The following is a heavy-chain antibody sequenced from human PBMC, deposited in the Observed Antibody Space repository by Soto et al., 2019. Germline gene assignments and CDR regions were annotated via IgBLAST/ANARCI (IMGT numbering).Heavy chain of an antibody. CDR1: GFTFSDFA. D-gene: IGHD6-19*01. V-gene: IGHV3-30-3*01. Sequence: QVQLVESGGGVVQPGRSPRLSCAASGFTFSDFAMHWVRQAPGKGLEWVAVLSSDESTEYYVDSVKGRFTISRDTSKNTLYLQMNSLKDDDTAVYYCARGRIDSSGWYFDNWGQGTLVTVSS. CDR3: ARGRIDSSGWYFDN. CDR2: LSSDESTE. J-gene: IGHJ4*02.